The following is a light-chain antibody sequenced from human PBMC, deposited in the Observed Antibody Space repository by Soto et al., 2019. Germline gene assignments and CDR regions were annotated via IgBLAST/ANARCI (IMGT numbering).Light chain of an antibody. CDR2: AAS. CDR3: QQRSNWPPIT. Sequence: AIQMTQSPSSLSASVGDRVTITCRASQGIRNDLGWYQQKPGKAPKLLIYAASSLQSGVPSRFSGSGSGTDFTLTISRLEPEDLAVYYGQQRSNWPPITFGQGTRLEIK. V-gene: IGKV1-6*01. J-gene: IGKJ5*01. CDR1: QGIRND.